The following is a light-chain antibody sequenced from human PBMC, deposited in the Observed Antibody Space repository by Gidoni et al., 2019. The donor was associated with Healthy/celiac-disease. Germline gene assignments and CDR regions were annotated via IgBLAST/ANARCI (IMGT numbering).Light chain of an antibody. CDR1: QSSSSY. CDR3: QQSYSTTWT. V-gene: IGKV1-39*01. CDR2: AAS. Sequence: DIQMAKSPSSMSASVGDRVTITCRASQSSSSYVNWDQQKPGKAPKLLIYAASSLQSGVPSMFSGSGSATVFPLIISILPPEDFVTYYCQQSYSTTWTFGQGTKVEIK. J-gene: IGKJ1*01.